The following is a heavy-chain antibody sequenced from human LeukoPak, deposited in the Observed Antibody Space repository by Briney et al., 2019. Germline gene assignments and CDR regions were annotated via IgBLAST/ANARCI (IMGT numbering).Heavy chain of an antibody. D-gene: IGHD3-22*01. J-gene: IGHJ4*02. CDR1: GGTFSSYA. CDR2: ISAYNGNT. CDR3: ARDLRGYYYDSSGYYSP. Sequence: ASVKVSCKASGGTFSSYAISWVRQAPGQGLEWMGWISAYNGNTNYAQKLQGRVTMTTDTSTSTAYMELRSLRSDDTAVYYCARDLRGYYYDSSGYYSPWGQGTLVTVSS. V-gene: IGHV1-18*01.